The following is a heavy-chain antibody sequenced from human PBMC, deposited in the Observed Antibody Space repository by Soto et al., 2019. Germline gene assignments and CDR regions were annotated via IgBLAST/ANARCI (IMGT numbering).Heavy chain of an antibody. J-gene: IGHJ3*02. D-gene: IGHD2-2*01. V-gene: IGHV3-23*01. CDR1: GFTFSSYA. CDR3: AKDAGLGYCSSTSCPDAFDI. CDR2: ISGSGGST. Sequence: PGGSLRLSCAASGFTFSSYAMSWVRQAPGKGLEWVSAISGSGGSTYYADSVKGRFTISRDNSKNTLYLQMNSLRAEDTAVYYCAKDAGLGYCSSTSCPDAFDIWGQGTMVTVSS.